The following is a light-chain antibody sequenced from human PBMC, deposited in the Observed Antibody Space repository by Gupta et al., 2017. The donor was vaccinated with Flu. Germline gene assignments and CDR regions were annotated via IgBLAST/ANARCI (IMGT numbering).Light chain of an antibody. CDR2: GAS. J-gene: IGKJ1*01. Sequence: EIVFTQPPGTLALSPGERATLSCRSSQSFSSSYLAWYQQKPGQAPRLLIYGASSRATGIPDRFSGSGSGTDFTLTISRLEPEDFAVYYCQQYGSSVWTFGQGTKVEIK. CDR1: QSFSSSY. V-gene: IGKV3-20*01. CDR3: QQYGSSVWT.